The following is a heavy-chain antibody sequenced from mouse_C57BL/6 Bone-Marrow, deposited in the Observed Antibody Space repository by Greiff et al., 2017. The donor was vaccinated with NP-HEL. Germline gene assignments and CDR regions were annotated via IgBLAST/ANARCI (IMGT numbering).Heavy chain of an antibody. D-gene: IGHD3-2*02. Sequence: EVQGVESGEGLVKPGGSLKLSCAASGFTFSSYAMSWVRQTPEKRLEWVAYISSGGDYIYYADTVKGRFTISRDNARNTLYLQMSSLKSEDTAMYYCTRDEGGSGYDGHYAMDYWGQGASVTVSS. V-gene: IGHV5-9-1*02. CDR3: TRDEGGSGYDGHYAMDY. CDR2: ISSGGDYI. CDR1: GFTFSSYA. J-gene: IGHJ4*01.